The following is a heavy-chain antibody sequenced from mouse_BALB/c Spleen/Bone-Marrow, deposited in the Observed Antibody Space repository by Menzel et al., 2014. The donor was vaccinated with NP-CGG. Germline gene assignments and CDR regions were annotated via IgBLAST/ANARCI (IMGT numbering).Heavy chain of an antibody. CDR3: ARDNYRGAWFAY. D-gene: IGHD2-14*01. CDR2: IWAGGST. J-gene: IGHJ3*01. V-gene: IGHV2-9*02. CDR1: GFSLTSYG. Sequence: VKLMESGPGLVAPSQSLSIPCTVSGFSLTSYGVHWVRQPPGKGLEWLGVIWAGGSTNYNSALMSRLSISKDNSKSQVFLKMDSPQTDDTAMYYCARDNYRGAWFAYWGQGTLVTVSA.